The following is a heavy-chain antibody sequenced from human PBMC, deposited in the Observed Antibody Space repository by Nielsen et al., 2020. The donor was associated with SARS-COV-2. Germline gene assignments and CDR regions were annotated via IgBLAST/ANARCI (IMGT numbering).Heavy chain of an antibody. CDR3: TRDGYSGSYTTYFQH. D-gene: IGHD1-26*01. V-gene: IGHV3-49*03. CDR2: IRSKAYGGTT. J-gene: IGHJ1*01. CDR1: GFTFGDYA. Sequence: GESLKISCTASGFTFGDYAMSWFRQAPGKGLEWVGFIRSKAYGGTTEYAASVKGRFTISRDDSKSIAYLQMNSLKTEDTAVYYCTRDGYSGSYTTYFQHWGQGTLVTVSS.